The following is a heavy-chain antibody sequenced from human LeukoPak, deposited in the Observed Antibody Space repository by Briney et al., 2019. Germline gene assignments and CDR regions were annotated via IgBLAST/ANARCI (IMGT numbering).Heavy chain of an antibody. CDR1: GFTFSNYW. J-gene: IGHJ4*02. CDR2: IKRDGSEN. D-gene: IGHD6-13*01. CDR3: ARDFIAAPGSLDY. Sequence: GGSLRLSCAASGFTFSNYWMTWVRQAPGKGLEWVANIKRDGSENAYVDSVKGRFTISRDNAKNSLYLQMNSLRAEDTAVYYCARDFIAAPGSLDYWGQGTLVTVSS. V-gene: IGHV3-7*01.